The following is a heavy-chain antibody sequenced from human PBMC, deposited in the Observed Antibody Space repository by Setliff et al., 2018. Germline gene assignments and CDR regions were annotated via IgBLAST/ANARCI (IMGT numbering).Heavy chain of an antibody. V-gene: IGHV3-48*03. Sequence: GESLKISCAASGFTFSSYEMNWVRQAPGKGLEWVSYISSSGSTIYYADSVKGRFTISRDNAKKSLYLQMNSLRAEDTAVYYCARDRRPFNWGGNDAFDIWGQGTMVTVS. J-gene: IGHJ3*02. CDR2: ISSSGSTI. CDR1: GFTFSSYE. D-gene: IGHD7-27*01. CDR3: ARDRRPFNWGGNDAFDI.